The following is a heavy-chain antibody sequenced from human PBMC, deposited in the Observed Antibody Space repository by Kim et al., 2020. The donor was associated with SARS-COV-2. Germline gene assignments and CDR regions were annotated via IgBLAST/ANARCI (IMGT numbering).Heavy chain of an antibody. CDR3: ARAWVRGLHPFDY. D-gene: IGHD1-26*01. J-gene: IGHJ4*02. Sequence: SETLSLTCAVYGGSFSGYYWSWIRQPPGKGLEWIGEINHSGSTNYNPSLKSRVTISVDTSKNQFSLKLSSVTAADEAVYYCARAWVRGLHPFDYWGQGTLVYVSA. V-gene: IGHV4-34*01. CDR2: INHSGST. CDR1: GGSFSGYY.